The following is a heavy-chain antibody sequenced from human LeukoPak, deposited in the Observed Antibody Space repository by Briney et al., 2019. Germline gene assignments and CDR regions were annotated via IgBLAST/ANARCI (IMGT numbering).Heavy chain of an antibody. Sequence: VRSLRLSRAASGFTASRNYMNWVRQAPGKGLEWVSLLSSTGNTSYADSVKGRFTISRHNSKNTLYLQVNSLRPEDTAMYYCARWRPIDAFDIWGQGTMVIVSS. V-gene: IGHV3-53*04. J-gene: IGHJ3*02. CDR1: GFTASRNY. CDR2: LSSTGNT. CDR3: ARWRPIDAFDI. D-gene: IGHD3-3*01.